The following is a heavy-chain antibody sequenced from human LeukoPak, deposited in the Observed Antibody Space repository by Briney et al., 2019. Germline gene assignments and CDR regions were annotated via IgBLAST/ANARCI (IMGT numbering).Heavy chain of an antibody. CDR3: AKDKGAIYWFDP. Sequence: GGSLRLSCAASGFTFSNYGMTWVRQAPGKGLEWVSAISASGVYTYSADSVKGRFTISRDNSMNILFLQMNSLRAEDTAVYYCAKDKGAIYWFDPWGQGTLVTVSS. CDR2: ISASGVYT. V-gene: IGHV3-23*01. D-gene: IGHD1-26*01. J-gene: IGHJ5*02. CDR1: GFTFSNYG.